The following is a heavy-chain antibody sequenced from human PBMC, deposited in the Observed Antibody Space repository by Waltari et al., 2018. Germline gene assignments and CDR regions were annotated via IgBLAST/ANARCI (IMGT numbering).Heavy chain of an antibody. J-gene: IGHJ4*02. Sequence: QVQLQESGQGLVKPSGTLSPTCAVSGDSISGNYWWRWVRQAPEKGLEWIGQVYHSGKTHYNPSLQSRVTISVDKPKNQFSLNLNSVTAADTAVYYCAGDRAIGLFFDYWGRGTLVTVSS. D-gene: IGHD2-2*01. V-gene: IGHV4-4*02. CDR2: VYHSGKT. CDR3: AGDRAIGLFFDY. CDR1: GDSISGNYW.